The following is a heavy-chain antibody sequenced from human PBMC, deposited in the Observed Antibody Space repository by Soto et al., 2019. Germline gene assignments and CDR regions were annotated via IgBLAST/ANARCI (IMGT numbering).Heavy chain of an antibody. CDR3: ARDFTVGVSYYCFYSYSLDV. J-gene: IGHJ6*01. CDR2: IGYDGSQT. CDR1: GVTFNSYG. V-gene: IGHV3-33*01. Sequence: QEQLVESGGGVVQPGRSLRLSCPASGVTFNSYGIQWVRHAPGKGLAGVAVIGYDGSQTRYADSVTSRFTISRDNLQNTLSLQIDTPRAEDTAMYYCARDFTVGVSYYCFYSYSLDVLGRGTTVTV. D-gene: IGHD1-26*01.